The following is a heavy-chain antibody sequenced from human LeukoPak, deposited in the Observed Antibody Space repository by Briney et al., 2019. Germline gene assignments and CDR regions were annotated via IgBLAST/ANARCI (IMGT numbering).Heavy chain of an antibody. CDR1: GCTFSSYA. J-gene: IGHJ4*02. CDR3: AREACSSTSCYAPYFDY. CDR2: IIPIFGTE. Sequence: ASVKVSCKASGCTFSSYAISWVRQAPEQGLEWMGGIIPIFGTENYAQKFQGRVTITADESTSTAYMELSSLRSEDTAVYYCAREACSSTSCYAPYFDYWGQGTLVTVSS. D-gene: IGHD2-2*01. V-gene: IGHV1-69*01.